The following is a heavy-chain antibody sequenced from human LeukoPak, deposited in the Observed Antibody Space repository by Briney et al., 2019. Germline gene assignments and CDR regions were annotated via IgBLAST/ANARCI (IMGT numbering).Heavy chain of an antibody. D-gene: IGHD2-2*01. CDR3: ARDYCSSTSCLFDY. CDR2: INPNSGDT. Sequence: VASVTVSCKASGYTFTGYHMHWVRQAPGQGLEWMGRINPNSGDTNYAQKFQGRVTMTRDTSISTAYMELSRLRSDDTAVYYCARDYCSSTSCLFDYWGQGTLVTVSS. CDR1: GYTFTGYH. V-gene: IGHV1-2*06. J-gene: IGHJ4*02.